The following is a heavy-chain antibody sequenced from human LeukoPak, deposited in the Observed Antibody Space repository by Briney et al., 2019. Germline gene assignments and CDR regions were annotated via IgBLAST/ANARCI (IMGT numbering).Heavy chain of an antibody. CDR1: GYTFTSYY. Sequence: ASVKVSCKASGYTFTSYYMHWVRQAPGQGLEWMGIINPSGGSTSYAQKFQGRVTMTRDTSTSTVYMELSSQRSEDTAVHYCARGRGNVLRFLEWLLYYDPWGQGTLVTVSS. CDR2: INPSGGST. J-gene: IGHJ5*02. V-gene: IGHV1-46*01. CDR3: ARGRGNVLRFLEWLLYYDP. D-gene: IGHD3-3*01.